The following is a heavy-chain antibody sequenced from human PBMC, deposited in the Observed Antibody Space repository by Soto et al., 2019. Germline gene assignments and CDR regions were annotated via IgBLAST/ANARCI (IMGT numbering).Heavy chain of an antibody. CDR2: IKHDGSVQ. V-gene: IGHV3-7*03. CDR3: ARAPYSNAWYRFDL. J-gene: IGHJ4*02. Sequence: QLVESGGGLVQPGGSLRLSCEASGFTFSGYWMSWVRQAPGKGLEWVADIKHDGSVQYYVDSVKGRFTISRDNAKKLLYLQMNGLRAEDTALYYCARAPYSNAWYRFDLWGQGTQVTVFS. D-gene: IGHD4-4*01. CDR1: GFTFSGYW.